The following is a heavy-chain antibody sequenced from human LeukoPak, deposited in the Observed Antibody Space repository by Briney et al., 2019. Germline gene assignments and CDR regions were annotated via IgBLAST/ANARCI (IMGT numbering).Heavy chain of an antibody. Sequence: ASVKVSCKASGYTFTSYGISWVRQAPGQGLERMGWISAYNGNTNYAQKLQGRVTMTTDPSTSTAYMELRSLRSDDTAVYYCARGPYPSGYYPPYFDYWGQGTLVTVSS. CDR1: GYTFTSYG. D-gene: IGHD3-22*01. CDR2: ISAYNGNT. J-gene: IGHJ4*02. CDR3: ARGPYPSGYYPPYFDY. V-gene: IGHV1-18*01.